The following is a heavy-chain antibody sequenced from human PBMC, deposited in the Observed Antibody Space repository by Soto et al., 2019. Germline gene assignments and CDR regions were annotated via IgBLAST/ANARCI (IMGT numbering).Heavy chain of an antibody. J-gene: IGHJ6*02. CDR2: IYYSGST. V-gene: IGHV4-39*02. Sequence: SETLSLTCTVSGGSISSSSYYWGWIRQPPGKGLEWIGSIYYSGSTYYNPSLKSRVTISVDTSKNQFSLKLSSVTAADTAVYYCAREGSSSWYYYYGMDVWGQGTTVTVSS. CDR1: GGSISSSSYY. CDR3: AREGSSSWYYYYGMDV. D-gene: IGHD6-13*01.